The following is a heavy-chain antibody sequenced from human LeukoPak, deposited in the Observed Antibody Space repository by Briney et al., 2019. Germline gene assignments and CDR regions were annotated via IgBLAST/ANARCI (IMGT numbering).Heavy chain of an antibody. CDR1: GYTFTGYY. D-gene: IGHD3-10*01. J-gene: IGHJ4*02. CDR2: INPNSGGT. V-gene: IGHV1-2*02. Sequence: GASVKVSCKASGYTFTGYYMHWVRQAPGQGLEWMGWINPNSGGTNYAQKFQGRVTMTRDTSISTAYMELSRLRSDDTAVYYCAREPGPGITMVRGHVDYWGQGTLVTVSS. CDR3: AREPGPGITMVRGHVDY.